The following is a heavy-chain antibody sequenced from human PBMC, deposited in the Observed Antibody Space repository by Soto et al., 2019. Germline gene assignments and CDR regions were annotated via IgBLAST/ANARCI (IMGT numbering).Heavy chain of an antibody. CDR2: IYSGGST. Sequence: EVQLVESGGGLVQPGGSLRLSCAASGVTVSSNYMSWVRQAPGKGLEWVSVIYSGGSTYYADSVKGRFTISRDTSKNTLYLQMNSLRAEDTAVYYCAREFGGPAATPQLNYYYYGLDVWGQGTTVTVSS. V-gene: IGHV3-66*01. CDR1: GVTVSSNY. CDR3: AREFGGPAATPQLNYYYYGLDV. J-gene: IGHJ6*02. D-gene: IGHD2-2*01.